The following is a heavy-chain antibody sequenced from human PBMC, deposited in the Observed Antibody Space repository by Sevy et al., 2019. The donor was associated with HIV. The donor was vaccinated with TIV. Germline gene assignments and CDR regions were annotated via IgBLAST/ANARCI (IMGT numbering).Heavy chain of an antibody. J-gene: IGHJ6*02. CDR2: ISPSGSPR. CDR1: GFTFTNYV. CDR3: ARDLVASTLTMDV. Sequence: GGSLRLSCAASGFTFTNYVMNWVRQAPGKGLEWVSYISPSGSPRYYVDSVKGRFTISRDNARNSLYLQMNSLRADDTGLYYCARDLVASTLTMDVWGQGTTVTVSS. V-gene: IGHV3-48*03.